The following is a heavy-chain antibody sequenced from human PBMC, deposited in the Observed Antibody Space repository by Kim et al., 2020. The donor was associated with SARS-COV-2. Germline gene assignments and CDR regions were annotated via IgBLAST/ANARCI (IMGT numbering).Heavy chain of an antibody. CDR1: GFTFSSYG. V-gene: IGHV3-30*18. J-gene: IGHJ6*02. D-gene: IGHD3-22*01. Sequence: GGSLRLSCAASGFTFSSYGMHWVRQAPGKGLEWVAVISYDGSNKYYADSVKGRFTISRDNSKNTLYLQMNSLRAEDTAVYYCAKDSYYDSSGYLISYYYYGMDVWGQGTTVTVSS. CDR3: AKDSYYDSSGYLISYYYYGMDV. CDR2: ISYDGSNK.